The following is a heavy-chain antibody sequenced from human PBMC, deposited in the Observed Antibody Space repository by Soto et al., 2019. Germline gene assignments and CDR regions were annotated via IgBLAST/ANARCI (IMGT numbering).Heavy chain of an antibody. CDR1: GGSISSSSYY. CDR3: ARQSRLSVYWFDP. J-gene: IGHJ5*02. D-gene: IGHD3-16*02. V-gene: IGHV4-39*01. Sequence: PSETLSLTCNVSGGSISSSSYYWGWIRQPAGKGLEWIGSIYYSGSTYYNPSLKSRVTISVDTSKNQFSLKLSSVTAADTAVYYCARQSRLSVYWFDPWGQGTLVTVSS. CDR2: IYYSGST.